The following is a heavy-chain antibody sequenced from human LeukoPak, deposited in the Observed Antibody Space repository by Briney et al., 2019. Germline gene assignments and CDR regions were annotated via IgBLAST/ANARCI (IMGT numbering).Heavy chain of an antibody. CDR2: IYTSGST. J-gene: IGHJ4*02. CDR1: GGSISSGSYY. CDR3: ARGDSSGWISRF. D-gene: IGHD6-19*01. Sequence: SETLSLTCTVSGGSISSGSYYWSWIRQPAGKGLEWIGRIYTSGSTNHNPSLKSRVTISVDTSKNQFSLKLSSVTAADTAVYYCARGDSSGWISRFWGQGTLVTVSS. V-gene: IGHV4-61*02.